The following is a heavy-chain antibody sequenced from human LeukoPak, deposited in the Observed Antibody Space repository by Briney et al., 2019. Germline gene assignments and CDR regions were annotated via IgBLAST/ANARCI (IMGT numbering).Heavy chain of an antibody. J-gene: IGHJ2*01. CDR3: ARDYGRPWGDNCYFDL. CDR1: GGSISSYY. Sequence: PSETLSLACTVSGGSISSYYWSWIRQPPGKGLEWIGYIYYSGSTNYNPSLKSRVTISVDTSKNQFSLKLSSVTAADTAVYYCARDYGRPWGDNCYFDLWGRGTLVTVSS. CDR2: IYYSGST. V-gene: IGHV4-59*01. D-gene: IGHD3-16*01.